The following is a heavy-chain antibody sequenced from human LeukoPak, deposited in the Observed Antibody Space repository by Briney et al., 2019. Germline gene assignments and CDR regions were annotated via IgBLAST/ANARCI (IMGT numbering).Heavy chain of an antibody. V-gene: IGHV4-39*07. CDR1: GGSIRSSSYY. CDR3: ARGIDTSNWYIPFDH. CDR2: VYYIGSS. J-gene: IGHJ4*02. D-gene: IGHD6-13*01. Sequence: SETLSLTCTVSGGSIRSSSYYWGWLRQSPGKGLVWIGSVYYIGSSYYNPSLKSRVTISVDTSKNQFSLKLTSAAAADTAGFYCARGIDTSNWYIPFDHWGEGALVTVSS.